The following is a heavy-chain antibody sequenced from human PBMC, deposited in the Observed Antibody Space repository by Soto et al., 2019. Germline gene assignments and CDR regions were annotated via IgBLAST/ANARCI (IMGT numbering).Heavy chain of an antibody. CDR3: ARARKWFGGLDYYYYYGMDV. CDR2: IYYSGST. J-gene: IGHJ6*02. V-gene: IGHV4-59*01. D-gene: IGHD3-10*01. Sequence: PSETLSLTCTVSGGSISSYYWSWIRQPPGKGLEWIGYIYYSGSTNYNPSLKSRVTISVDTSKNQFSLKLSSVTAADTAVYYCARARKWFGGLDYYYYYGMDVWGQGTTVTVS. CDR1: GGSISSYY.